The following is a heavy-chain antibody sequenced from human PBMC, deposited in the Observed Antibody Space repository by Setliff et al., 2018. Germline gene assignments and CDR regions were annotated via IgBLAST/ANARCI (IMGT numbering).Heavy chain of an antibody. Sequence: HPGGSLRLSCAGSGFTFSSHSMNWVRQAPGKGLEWISYISSTSGTIYYADSVKGRFTISRDNAKNTLYLQMNSLRADDTAVYYCARANTTGYYYFDYWGQGTVVTVSS. CDR2: ISSTSGTI. J-gene: IGHJ4*02. V-gene: IGHV3-48*04. CDR1: GFTFSSHS. D-gene: IGHD3-9*01. CDR3: ARANTTGYYYFDY.